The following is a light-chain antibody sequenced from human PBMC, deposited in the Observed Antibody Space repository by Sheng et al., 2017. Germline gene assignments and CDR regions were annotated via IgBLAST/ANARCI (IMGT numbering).Light chain of an antibody. CDR1: QTVTSN. J-gene: IGKJ4*01. V-gene: IGKV3-15*01. CDR2: SAS. Sequence: EIVLTQSPATLSLSPGDRATLSCRASQTVTSNLAWYQQKPGQAPRLLIYSASTRATGIPARFSGSGSGTEFSLTITSLQSEDFAVYYCQQYNKWPPLTFGGGTKVEIK. CDR3: QQYNKWPPLT.